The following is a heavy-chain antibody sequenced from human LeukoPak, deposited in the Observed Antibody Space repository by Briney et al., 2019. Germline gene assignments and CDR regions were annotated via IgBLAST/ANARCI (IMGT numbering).Heavy chain of an antibody. J-gene: IGHJ4*02. CDR3: ASLGYSYGNHHFDY. V-gene: IGHV3-66*01. D-gene: IGHD5-18*01. Sequence: PGGSLTLSCAASGFTLSNNYMSWVRQAPGKGLEWVSVIYSGGSTYYADSVKGRFTIPRDNSKNTLYLQMDSLRAEDTAVYYCASLGYSYGNHHFDYWGQGTLVTVSS. CDR1: GFTLSNNY. CDR2: IYSGGST.